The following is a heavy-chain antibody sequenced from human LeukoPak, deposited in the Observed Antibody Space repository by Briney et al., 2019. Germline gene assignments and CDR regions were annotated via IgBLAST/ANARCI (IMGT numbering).Heavy chain of an antibody. J-gene: IGHJ4*02. V-gene: IGHV4-34*01. D-gene: IGHD6-19*01. CDR1: GGSFSGYY. CDR3: ARGRLGTSDY. CDR2: INHSGST. Sequence: PSETLSLTCAVYGGSFSGYYWSWIRQPPGKGLEWIGEINHSGSTNYNPSLKSRVTISVDTSKNQFSPKLSSVTAADTAVYYCARGRLGTSDYWGQGTLVTVSS.